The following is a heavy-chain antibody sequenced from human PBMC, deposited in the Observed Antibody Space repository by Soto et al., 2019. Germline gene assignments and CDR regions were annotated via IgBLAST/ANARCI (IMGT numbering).Heavy chain of an antibody. CDR1: GDSISSSSYY. Sequence: SETLSLTCTVSGDSISSSSYYWGWIRQPPGKGLEWIGSIYYSGSTYYNPSLKSRVTISVDTSKNQFSLKLSSVTAADTAVYYCARIYDSSGYYYGPFDYWGQGTLVTVSS. V-gene: IGHV4-39*01. CDR3: ARIYDSSGYYYGPFDY. D-gene: IGHD3-22*01. CDR2: IYYSGST. J-gene: IGHJ4*02.